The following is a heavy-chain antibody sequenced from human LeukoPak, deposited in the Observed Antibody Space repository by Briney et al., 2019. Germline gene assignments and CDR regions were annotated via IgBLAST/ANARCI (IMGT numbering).Heavy chain of an antibody. CDR1: GFTVSSNY. Sequence: GGSLRLPCAASGFTVSSNYMSWVRQAPGKGLEWVSVIYSGGSTYYADSVKGRFTISRDNSKNTLYLQMNSLRAEDTAVYYCARGGYYDFWSGYEHFDYWGQGTLVTVSS. V-gene: IGHV3-53*01. CDR2: IYSGGST. J-gene: IGHJ4*02. D-gene: IGHD3-3*01. CDR3: ARGGYYDFWSGYEHFDY.